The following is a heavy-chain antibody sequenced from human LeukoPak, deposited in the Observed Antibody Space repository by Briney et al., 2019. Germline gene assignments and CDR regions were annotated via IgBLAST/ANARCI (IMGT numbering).Heavy chain of an antibody. CDR1: GFTFSAYG. Sequence: GRSLRLSCAASGFTFSAYGMSWVRQAPGQGLEWVSFISTSSSYIYYADSVKGRFTISRDNAKNSLYLQMNSLRAEDTAVYYCARYTMIHRNDAFDIWGQGTMVTVSS. J-gene: IGHJ3*02. D-gene: IGHD3-22*01. CDR3: ARYTMIHRNDAFDI. V-gene: IGHV3-21*01. CDR2: ISTSSSYI.